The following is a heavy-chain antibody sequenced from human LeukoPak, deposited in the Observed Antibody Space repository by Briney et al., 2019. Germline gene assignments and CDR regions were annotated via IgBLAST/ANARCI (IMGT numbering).Heavy chain of an antibody. Sequence: ASVKFSCKVSGYTLTELSMHWVRQAPGKGLEWMGGFDPEDGETIYAQKFQGRVTMTEDTSTDTAYMELSSLRSEDTAVYYCAIGIAAAGYYYYYGMDVWGQGTTVTVSS. CDR3: AIGIAAAGYYYYYGMDV. CDR2: FDPEDGET. CDR1: GYTLTELS. V-gene: IGHV1-24*01. D-gene: IGHD6-13*01. J-gene: IGHJ6*02.